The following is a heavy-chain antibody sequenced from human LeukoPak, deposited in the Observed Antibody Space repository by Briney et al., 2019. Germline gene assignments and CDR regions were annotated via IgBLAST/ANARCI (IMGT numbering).Heavy chain of an antibody. J-gene: IGHJ6*02. D-gene: IGHD2-2*01. V-gene: IGHV3-7*03. Sequence: PGGSLRLSCAASGFTFSSYWMSWVRQAPGKGLEWVANIKQDGSEKYYVDSVKGRFTISRDNAKNSLYLQMNSLRPEDTAVYYCARDLPPAPWNGMDVWGQGTTVTVSS. CDR2: IKQDGSEK. CDR3: ARDLPPAPWNGMDV. CDR1: GFTFSSYW.